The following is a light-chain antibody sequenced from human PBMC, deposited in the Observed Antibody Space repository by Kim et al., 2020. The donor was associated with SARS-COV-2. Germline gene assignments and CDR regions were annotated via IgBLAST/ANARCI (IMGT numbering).Light chain of an antibody. CDR3: ASWDDSPNGVV. J-gene: IGLJ3*02. CDR1: ISNIGGNT. CDR2: SSD. Sequence: QSVLTQPPSASGTPGQRVVISCSGSISNIGGNTVNWYRQVPGTAPKLLIYSSDERPLGVPDRFSASKSYNSGSLAISGLQSEDEADYFCASWDDSPNGVVFGGGTQLTVL. V-gene: IGLV1-44*01.